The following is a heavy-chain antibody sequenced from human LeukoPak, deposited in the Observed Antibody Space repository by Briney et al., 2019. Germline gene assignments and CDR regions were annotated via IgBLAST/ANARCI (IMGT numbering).Heavy chain of an antibody. CDR1: GFTFSSYA. V-gene: IGHV3-64D*06. Sequence: GGSLRLSCSASGFTFSSYAMHWVRQAPGKGLEYVSAISSNGCSTYYADSVKGRFTISRDNSKNTLYLQMSSLRAEDTAVYYCVKDSAMVRGVIIPWYFDYWGQGTLVTVSS. J-gene: IGHJ4*02. D-gene: IGHD3-10*01. CDR3: VKDSAMVRGVIIPWYFDY. CDR2: ISSNGCST.